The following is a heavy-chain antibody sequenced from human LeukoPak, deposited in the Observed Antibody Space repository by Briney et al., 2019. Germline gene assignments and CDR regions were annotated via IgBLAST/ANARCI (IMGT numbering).Heavy chain of an antibody. J-gene: IGHJ4*02. Sequence: SETLSLTCTVSGDSISSYYWSWIRQPPGEGLQWIGYISYRGGTSYNPSLKSRVTISLDTSKNQLSMKLSSVTAADTAVYYCARVGDSSGYYYMIDYWGQGTLVTVSS. CDR3: ARVGDSSGYYYMIDY. V-gene: IGHV4-59*01. CDR1: GDSISSYY. D-gene: IGHD3-22*01. CDR2: ISYRGGT.